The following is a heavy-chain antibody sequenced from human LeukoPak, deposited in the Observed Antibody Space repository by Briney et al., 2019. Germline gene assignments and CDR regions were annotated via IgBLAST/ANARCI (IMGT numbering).Heavy chain of an antibody. CDR2: ISTSSSFI. V-gene: IGHV3-21*01. D-gene: IGHD3-10*01. CDR3: ARDTTYGSGTYSFDC. CDR1: GFPFSSYW. J-gene: IGHJ4*02. Sequence: GGSLRLSCVASGFPFSSYWMTWVRQAPGKGLEWVSSISTSSSFIYYADSVKGRFTISRNNAKNSLYLQMNSLRAEDTAVYYCARDTTYGSGTYSFDCWGQGTLVTVSS.